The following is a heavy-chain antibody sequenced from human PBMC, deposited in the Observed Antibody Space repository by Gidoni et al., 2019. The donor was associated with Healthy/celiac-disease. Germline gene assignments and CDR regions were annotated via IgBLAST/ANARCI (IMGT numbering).Heavy chain of an antibody. CDR2: ISSYNGNT. J-gene: IGHJ4*02. Sequence: QVQLVQSGPEGKKPGASVKVSCKTSGYTFTSYGISWVRQAPGQGLEWMGWISSYNGNTNYVQKLQCRVTMTTDTSTSTAYMELRSLRSDDTAVYYCARFQVKGYGSGSSSVWGQGTLVTVSS. CDR3: ARFQVKGYGSGSSSV. V-gene: IGHV1-18*04. CDR1: GYTFTSYG. D-gene: IGHD3-10*01.